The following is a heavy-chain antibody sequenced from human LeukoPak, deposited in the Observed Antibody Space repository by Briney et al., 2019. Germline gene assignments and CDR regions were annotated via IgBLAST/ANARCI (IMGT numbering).Heavy chain of an antibody. CDR3: AKDAPRLLIVVVPAAVLYFDY. D-gene: IGHD2-2*01. Sequence: PGGSLRLSCAASGFAFSSYAMNWVRQAPGKGLEWVSAISGSGGSTYYADSVKGRFTISRDNSKNTLYLQMNSLRAEDTAVYYCAKDAPRLLIVVVPAAVLYFDYWGQGTLVTVSS. V-gene: IGHV3-23*01. CDR2: ISGSGGST. CDR1: GFAFSSYA. J-gene: IGHJ4*02.